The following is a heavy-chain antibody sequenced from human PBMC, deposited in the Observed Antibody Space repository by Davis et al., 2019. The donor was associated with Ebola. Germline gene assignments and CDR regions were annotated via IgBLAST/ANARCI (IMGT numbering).Heavy chain of an antibody. V-gene: IGHV4-59*01. CDR3: ARSSGWSLLFDY. D-gene: IGHD6-19*01. Sequence: SETLSLTCTVSGGSISSYYWSWIRQPPGKGLEWIGYIYYSGSTNYNPSLKSRVTISVDTSKNQFSLKLSSVTAADTAVYYCARSSGWSLLFDYWGQGALVTVSS. J-gene: IGHJ4*02. CDR2: IYYSGST. CDR1: GGSISSYY.